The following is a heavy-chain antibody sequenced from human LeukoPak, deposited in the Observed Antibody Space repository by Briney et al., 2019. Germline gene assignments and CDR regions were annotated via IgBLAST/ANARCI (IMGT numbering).Heavy chain of an antibody. CDR3: GRKVGASGWSDY. CDR2: IYHSGST. V-gene: IGHV4-38-2*01. Sequence: PSETLSLTCAVSGYSISSGYYWGWIRQPPGKGLEWIGSIYHSGSTYYNPSLKSRVTISVDTSKNQFSLKLSSVTAADTAVYYCGRKVGASGWSDYWGQGTLVTVSS. J-gene: IGHJ4*02. CDR1: GYSISSGYY. D-gene: IGHD6-19*01.